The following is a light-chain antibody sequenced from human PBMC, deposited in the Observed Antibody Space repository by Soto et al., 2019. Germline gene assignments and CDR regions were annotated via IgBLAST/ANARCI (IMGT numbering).Light chain of an antibody. Sequence: QSVLTQPPSVSAAPGQRVTISCSGSSSNIGGNSVSWYQQLPGTAPKLLIYDDDKRPSGIPDRFSGSKSGTSATLGITGFQTGDEADHYCGSWDSSLRAYVFGTRTKVTVL. V-gene: IGLV1-51*01. CDR2: DDD. CDR1: SSNIGGNS. CDR3: GSWDSSLRAYV. J-gene: IGLJ1*01.